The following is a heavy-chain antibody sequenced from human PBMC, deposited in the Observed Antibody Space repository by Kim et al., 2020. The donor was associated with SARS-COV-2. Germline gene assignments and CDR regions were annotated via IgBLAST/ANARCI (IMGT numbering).Heavy chain of an antibody. CDR1: GGSFSGYY. V-gene: IGHV4-34*01. J-gene: IGHJ6*01. Sequence: SETLSLTCAVYGGSFSGYYWSWIRQPPGKGLEWIGEINHSGSTNYNPSLKSRVTISVDTSKNQFSLKLSSVTAADTAVYYCARCLRYYDFWSGYSYYYY. D-gene: IGHD3-3*01. CDR3: ARCLRYYDFWSGYSYYYY. CDR2: INHSGST.